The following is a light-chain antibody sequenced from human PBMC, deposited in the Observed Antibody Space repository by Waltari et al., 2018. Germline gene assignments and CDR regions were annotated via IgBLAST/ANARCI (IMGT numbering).Light chain of an antibody. Sequence: EIVMTQSPATLSVSPGERATLSCRASQSVGTNLAWHQQKPGQAPMLLIYDASPRATGIPARFSGSGSGTEFTLTINSLQSEDCACYYCQQCNNWYTFGQGTKLEIK. CDR3: QQCNNWYT. V-gene: IGKV3-15*01. CDR2: DAS. J-gene: IGKJ2*01. CDR1: QSVGTN.